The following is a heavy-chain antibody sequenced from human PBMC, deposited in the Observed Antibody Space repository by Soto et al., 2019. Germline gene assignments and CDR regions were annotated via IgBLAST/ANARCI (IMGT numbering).Heavy chain of an antibody. D-gene: IGHD3-16*02. CDR2: LGLIPRHT. CDR3: AAYADGPYRPPYDY. CDR1: GSTFTSSI. Sequence: LRLSCAASGSTFTSSIMAWVRRPPGRGLEWISSLGLIPRHTFYADSVKGRFTISRDNSRTTLYLQMTGLTFDDTAVYYCAAYADGPYRPPYDYWGQGTQVTVSS. V-gene: IGHV3-23*01. J-gene: IGHJ4*02.